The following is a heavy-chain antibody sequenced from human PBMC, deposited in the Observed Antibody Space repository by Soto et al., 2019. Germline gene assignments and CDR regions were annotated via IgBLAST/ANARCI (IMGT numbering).Heavy chain of an antibody. V-gene: IGHV4-31*03. CDR2: IYYSGST. J-gene: IGHJ5*02. CDR1: GGSISSGGYY. Sequence: SETLSLTCTVSGGSISSGGYYWSWIRQHPGKGLEWIGYIYYSGSTYYNPSLKSRVTISVDTSKNQFSLKLSSVTAADTAVYYCARISLLGRFDPWGQGTLFTVPS. D-gene: IGHD3-16*01. CDR3: ARISLLGRFDP.